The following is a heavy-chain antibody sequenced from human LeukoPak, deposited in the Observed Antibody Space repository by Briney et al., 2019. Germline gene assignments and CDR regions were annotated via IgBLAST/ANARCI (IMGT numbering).Heavy chain of an antibody. CDR2: ISSSSSYI. D-gene: IGHD5-12*01. Sequence: GGSLRLSCAASGFTFSSYSMNWVRQSPGKGLEWVSSISSSSSYIYYADSVKGRVTISRDNAKNSLYLQMNSLRAEDTAVYYCARDVGSGYDPYYYGMDVWGQGTTVTVSS. V-gene: IGHV3-21*01. CDR3: ARDVGSGYDPYYYGMDV. J-gene: IGHJ6*02. CDR1: GFTFSSYS.